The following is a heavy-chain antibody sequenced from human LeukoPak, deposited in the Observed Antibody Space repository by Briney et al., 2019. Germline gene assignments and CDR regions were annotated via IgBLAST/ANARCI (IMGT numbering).Heavy chain of an antibody. CDR2: IIPIFGTA. D-gene: IGHD3-22*01. CDR1: GGTFSSYA. V-gene: IGHV1-69*13. CDR3: ARDYYDSSGYPYNWFDP. Sequence: SVKVSCKASGGTFSSYAISWVRQAPGQGLEWMGGIIPIFGTANYAQKFQGRVTITADESTSTAYMELSSLRSEDTAVYYCARDYYDSSGYPYNWFDPWGQGTLVTVSS. J-gene: IGHJ5*02.